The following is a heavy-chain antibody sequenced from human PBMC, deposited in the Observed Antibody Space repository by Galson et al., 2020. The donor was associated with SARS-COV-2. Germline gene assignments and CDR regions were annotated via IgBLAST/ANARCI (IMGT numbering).Heavy chain of an antibody. J-gene: IGHJ4*02. V-gene: IGHV3-11*01. CDR1: GFTFSDYY. CDR2: ISSSGSTI. CDR3: AREEDSSGLRLNPPVDC. Sequence: GGSLRLSCAASGFTFSDYYMSWIRQAPGQGLEWVSYISSSGSTIYYADSVKGRFTISRDNAKNSLYLQMNSLRAEDTAVYYCAREEDSSGLRLNPPVDCWGQGTLVTVSS. D-gene: IGHD3-22*01.